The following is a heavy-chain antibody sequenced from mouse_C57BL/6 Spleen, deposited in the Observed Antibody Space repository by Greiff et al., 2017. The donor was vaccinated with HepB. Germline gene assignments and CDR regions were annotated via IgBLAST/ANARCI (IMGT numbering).Heavy chain of an antibody. Sequence: QVQLKESGAELVKPGASVKISCKASGYTFTDYYINWVKQRPGQGLEGIGKIGPGSGSTYYNEKFKGKATLTADKSSSTAYMQLSSLTSEDSAVYFCARWGYAMDYWGQGTSVTVSS. CDR1: GYTFTDYY. J-gene: IGHJ4*01. V-gene: IGHV1-77*01. CDR3: ARWGYAMDY. CDR2: IGPGSGST.